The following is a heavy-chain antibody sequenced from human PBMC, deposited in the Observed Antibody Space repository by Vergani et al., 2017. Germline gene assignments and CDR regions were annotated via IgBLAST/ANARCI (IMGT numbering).Heavy chain of an antibody. Sequence: QVQLQESGPGLVKPSQTLSLTCTVSGGSISSGGYYWSWLRQHPGKGREWIGYIYYSGSTYYNPSLKSRVTISVDTSKNQFSLKLSSVTAADTAVYYCARGPYCSSTSCYVGIDYWGQGTLVTVSS. CDR1: GGSISSGGYY. D-gene: IGHD2-2*01. CDR3: ARGPYCSSTSCYVGIDY. CDR2: IYYSGST. V-gene: IGHV4-31*03. J-gene: IGHJ4*02.